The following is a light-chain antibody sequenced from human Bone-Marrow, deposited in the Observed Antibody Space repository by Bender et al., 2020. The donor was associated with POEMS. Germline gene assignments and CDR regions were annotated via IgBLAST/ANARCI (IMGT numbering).Light chain of an antibody. V-gene: IGLV3-21*04. J-gene: IGLJ2*01. CDR3: QVWDTGGDHVV. CDR2: EDR. CDR1: KIGSKS. Sequence: SYALTQPPSVSVAPGKTASITCGGDKIGSKSVHWYKQEPGLAPIMVIFEDRARPSGIPDRISGSNSGNTATLTSTRVEVGDEADYYCQVWDTGGDHVVFGGGTKVTVL.